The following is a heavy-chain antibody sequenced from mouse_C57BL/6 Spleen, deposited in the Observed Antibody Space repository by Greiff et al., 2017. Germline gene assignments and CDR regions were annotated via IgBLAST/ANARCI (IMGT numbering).Heavy chain of an antibody. CDR3: ARDGSIVFAD. V-gene: IGHV1-80*01. CDR1: GYAFSSYW. D-gene: IGHD2-10*02. J-gene: IGHJ3*01. CDR2: IYPGDGDT. Sequence: VQRVESGAELVKPGASVKISCKASGYAFSSYWMNWVKQRPGKGLEWIGQIYPGDGDTNYNGKFKGKATLTADKSSSTAYMQLSSLTSEDSAVYFCARDGSIVFADWGQGTLVTVSA.